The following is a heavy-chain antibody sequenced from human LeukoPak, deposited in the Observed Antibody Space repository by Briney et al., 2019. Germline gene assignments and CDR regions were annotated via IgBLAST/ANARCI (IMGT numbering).Heavy chain of an antibody. Sequence: PSETLSLTCTVSGGSISSYYWSWIRQPAGKGLEWIGRIYTSGSTNYNPSLKSRVTMSVDTSKNQFSLKLSSVTAADTAVYYCARENYDFWSGYYTHFDYWGQGTLVTVSS. V-gene: IGHV4-4*07. CDR2: IYTSGST. D-gene: IGHD3-3*01. CDR3: ARENYDFWSGYYTHFDY. J-gene: IGHJ4*02. CDR1: GGSISSYY.